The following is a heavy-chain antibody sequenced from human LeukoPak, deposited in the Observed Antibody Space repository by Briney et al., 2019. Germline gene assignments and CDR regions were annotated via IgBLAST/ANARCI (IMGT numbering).Heavy chain of an antibody. V-gene: IGHV3-23*01. J-gene: IGHJ4*02. CDR3: AKGNLRGGTCYSALDY. CDR1: GFPFSSYA. D-gene: IGHD2-15*01. CDR2: IVGSGDST. Sequence: GGSLRLSCAASGFPFSSYAMSWVRQAPGKGLEWVSAIVGSGDSTYYADSVKGRFTISRGNSKNTLYLQMNSLRAEDTAMYYCAKGNLRGGTCYSALDYWGPGTLVTVSS.